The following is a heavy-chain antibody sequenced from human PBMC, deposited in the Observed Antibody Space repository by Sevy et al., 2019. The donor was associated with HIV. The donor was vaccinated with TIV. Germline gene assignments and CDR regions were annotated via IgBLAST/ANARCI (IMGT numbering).Heavy chain of an antibody. D-gene: IGHD2-15*01. V-gene: IGHV1-2*02. CDR3: ARAGNPYCSGGSCTPYNWFDP. CDR2: INPNSGGT. CDR1: GYTFTGYY. Sequence: ASVKVSCKASGYTFTGYYMHWVRQAPGQGLEWMGWINPNSGGTNYAQKFQGRVTMTRDTSISTAYMELSRLRSDDTAVYYCARAGNPYCSGGSCTPYNWFDPWGRGTLVTVSS. J-gene: IGHJ5*02.